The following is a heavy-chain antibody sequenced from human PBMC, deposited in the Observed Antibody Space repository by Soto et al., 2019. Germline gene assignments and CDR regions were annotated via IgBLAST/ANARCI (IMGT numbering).Heavy chain of an antibody. CDR1: GFTFSSHA. CDR3: ARARPQWNVVPAAGLDY. D-gene: IGHD2-15*01. Sequence: GGSLRLSCAASGFTFSSHAMSWVREAPGKGLEWVSSISGAGDSTYYADSVKGRFTISRDNSQSTLFLLMNSLGAEDTAVYYCARARPQWNVVPAAGLDYWGQGTLVTVSS. V-gene: IGHV3-23*01. CDR2: ISGAGDST. J-gene: IGHJ4*02.